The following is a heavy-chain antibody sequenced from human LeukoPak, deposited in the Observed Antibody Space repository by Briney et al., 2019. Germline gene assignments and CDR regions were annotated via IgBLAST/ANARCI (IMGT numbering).Heavy chain of an antibody. D-gene: IGHD3-22*01. J-gene: IGHJ5*02. CDR1: GGSFSGYY. CDR2: INHSGST. Sequence: SETLSLTCAVYGGSFSGYYWSWIRQPPGKGLEWIGEINHSGSTNYNPSLKSRVTIAVDTSKNQFSLKLSFVTAADTAVYYCARDVNYYDSSGYPLPWGQGTLVTVSS. CDR3: ARDVNYYDSSGYPLP. V-gene: IGHV4-34*01.